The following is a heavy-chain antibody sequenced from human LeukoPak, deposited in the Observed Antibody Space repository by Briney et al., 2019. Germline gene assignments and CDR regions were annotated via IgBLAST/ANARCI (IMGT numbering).Heavy chain of an antibody. J-gene: IGHJ6*02. Sequence: GASVKVSCKASGGTFSSYAISWVRQAPGQGLEWMGGIIPIFGTANYAQKFQGRVTITADESTSTAYMELSSLRSEDTAVYYCARSSPLYYDFWSGYYTNKNYRMDVWGQGTTVTVSS. CDR1: GGTFSSYA. CDR2: IIPIFGTA. CDR3: ARSSPLYYDFWSGYYTNKNYRMDV. D-gene: IGHD3-3*01. V-gene: IGHV1-69*13.